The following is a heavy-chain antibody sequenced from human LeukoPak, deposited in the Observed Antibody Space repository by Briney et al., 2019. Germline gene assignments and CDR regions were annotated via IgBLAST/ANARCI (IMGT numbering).Heavy chain of an antibody. CDR3: ARGKSWVDC. J-gene: IGHJ4*02. Sequence: GGSLRLSCAASGFTFSSYWMSWVRQAPGKGLEWVANIKQDGSEKNYVDSVKGRFTISRDNAKNSLVLQMDSLRDEDAAVYYCARGKSWVDCWGQGTLVTVSS. D-gene: IGHD3-10*01. CDR1: GFTFSSYW. CDR2: IKQDGSEK. V-gene: IGHV3-7*01.